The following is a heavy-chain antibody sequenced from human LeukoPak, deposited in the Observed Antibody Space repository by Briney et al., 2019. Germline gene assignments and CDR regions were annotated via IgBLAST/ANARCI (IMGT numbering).Heavy chain of an antibody. CDR2: INRSGGT. J-gene: IGHJ5*01. Sequence: SETLSLSCAVYGVSFTGYYWTWIRQPPGKGLEWIGEINRSGGTNYNPSLKSRVTISGDTSKNQFSLKLNSVTAADTAVYYCAIHYDVLSGTDSWGQGTLVIVS. CDR3: AIHYDVLSGTDS. V-gene: IGHV4-34*01. D-gene: IGHD3-3*01. CDR1: GVSFTGYY.